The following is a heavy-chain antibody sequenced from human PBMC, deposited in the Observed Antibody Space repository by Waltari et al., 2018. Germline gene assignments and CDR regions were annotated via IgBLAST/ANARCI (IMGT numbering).Heavy chain of an antibody. CDR3: ARGAGGLGCSSTSCSYYMDV. D-gene: IGHD2-2*01. CDR1: GYTFTSYG. J-gene: IGHJ6*03. Sequence: QVQLVQPGAEVKKPGASVKVSCKASGYTFTSYGISWVRQAPGQGLEWMGWISAYNGNTNYAQKLQGRVTMTTDTSTSTAYMERRSLRSDDTAVYYGARGAGGLGCSSTSCSYYMDVWGKGTTVTISS. CDR2: ISAYNGNT. V-gene: IGHV1-18*01.